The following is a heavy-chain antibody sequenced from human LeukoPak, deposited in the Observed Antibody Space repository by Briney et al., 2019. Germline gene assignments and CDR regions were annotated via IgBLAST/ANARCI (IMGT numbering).Heavy chain of an antibody. J-gene: IGHJ3*02. CDR2: IIPIFGTA. V-gene: IGHV1-69*13. D-gene: IGHD2-2*01. CDR1: GGTFSSYA. Sequence: SVKVSCKASGGTFSSYAISWVRQAPGQGLEWMGGIIPIFGTANYAQKFQGRVTITADESASTAYMELSSLRSEDTAVYYCARELGGYCSSTSRYGAFDIWGQGTMVTVSS. CDR3: ARELGGYCSSTSRYGAFDI.